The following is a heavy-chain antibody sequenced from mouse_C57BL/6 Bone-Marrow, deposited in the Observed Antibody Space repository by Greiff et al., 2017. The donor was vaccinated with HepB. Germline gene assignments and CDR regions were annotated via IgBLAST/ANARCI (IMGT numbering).Heavy chain of an antibody. CDR3: ARSAYYYGSYWYFDV. CDR2: ISSGSHNT. Sequence: EVQGVESGGGLVQPGGSRKLSCAASGFTFSNFGFHWVRQAPEKGLEWVAYISSGSHNTYYVDSMKGRFTISRDNPKNTLFLQMTSLRSEDTAMYYCARSAYYYGSYWYFDVWGAGTTVTVSS. J-gene: IGHJ1*01. D-gene: IGHD1-1*01. V-gene: IGHV5-17*02. CDR1: GFTFSNFG.